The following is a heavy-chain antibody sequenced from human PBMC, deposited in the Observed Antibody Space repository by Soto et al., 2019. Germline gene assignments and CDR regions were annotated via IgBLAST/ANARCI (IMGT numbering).Heavy chain of an antibody. CDR2: IIPIFGTA. J-gene: IGHJ6*02. CDR1: GGTFSSYA. CDR3: ARAVAAAGQYYYYGMDV. D-gene: IGHD6-13*01. V-gene: IGHV1-69*06. Sequence: SVKVSCKASGGTFSSYAISWVRQAPGRGLEWMGGIIPIFGTANYAQKFQGRVTITADKSTSTAYMELSSLRSEDTAVYYCARAVAAAGQYYYYGMDVWGQGTTVTVSS.